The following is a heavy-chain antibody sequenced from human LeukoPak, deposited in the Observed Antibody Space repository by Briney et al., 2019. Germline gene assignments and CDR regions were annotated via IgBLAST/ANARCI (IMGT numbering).Heavy chain of an antibody. CDR1: GGSISSYY. J-gene: IGHJ4*02. CDR2: IYTSGST. Sequence: SETLSLTCTVSGGSISSYYWSWIQQPAGKGLEGIGRIYTSGSTNYNPSLKSRVTMSVDTSKNQFSLKPSSVTAADTAVYYCARVKWLRSGGLFDYWGQGTLVTVSS. V-gene: IGHV4-4*07. D-gene: IGHD5-12*01. CDR3: ARVKWLRSGGLFDY.